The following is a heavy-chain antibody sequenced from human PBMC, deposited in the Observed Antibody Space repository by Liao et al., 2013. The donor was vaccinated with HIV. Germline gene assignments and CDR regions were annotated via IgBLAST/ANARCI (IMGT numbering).Heavy chain of an antibody. CDR2: INHKANA. D-gene: IGHD3-3*01. J-gene: IGHJ3*02. Sequence: QVQLQQWGAGLLKPSETLSLTCAVYGGSFSGYHWSWIRQTPGTGLEWIGEINHKANAYYNPSLEGRVTISVDTSKKQFSLKLSSVTAADTATYYCARERGFDFWSGSDNLDAFDIWGQGTMVTVSS. CDR3: ARERGFDFWSGSDNLDAFDI. CDR1: GGSFSGYH. V-gene: IGHV4-34*01.